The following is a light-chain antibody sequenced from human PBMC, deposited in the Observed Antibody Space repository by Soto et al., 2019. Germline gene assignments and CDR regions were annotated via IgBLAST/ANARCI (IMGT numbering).Light chain of an antibody. J-gene: IGKJ5*01. CDR3: QQHNNWPT. V-gene: IGKV3-15*01. CDR2: GAS. Sequence: EIVMTQSPATLSVSPGERATLSCRASQSVSSNLAWYQQKPGQAPRLLIYGASTRATGIPARFSGSGSGTEFTLTISSLQSEDFAVYDCQQHNNWPTFGQGTRLEIK. CDR1: QSVSSN.